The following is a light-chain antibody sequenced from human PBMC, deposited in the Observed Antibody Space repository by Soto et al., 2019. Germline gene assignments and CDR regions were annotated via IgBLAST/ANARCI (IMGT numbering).Light chain of an antibody. J-gene: IGKJ5*01. CDR1: PSVTNF. CDR3: QQRSDSIT. Sequence: VVLTQSPATLSLSPGERATLSCRASPSVTNFLAWYQQKPGQAPRLLIYGAFNRATGIPARFSGRGSGADFTLTISSLEPEDFAVYYCQQRSDSITFGQGTRLEIK. V-gene: IGKV3-11*01. CDR2: GAF.